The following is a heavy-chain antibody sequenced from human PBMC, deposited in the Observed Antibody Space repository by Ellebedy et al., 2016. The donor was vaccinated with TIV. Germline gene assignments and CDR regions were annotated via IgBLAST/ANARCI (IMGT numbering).Heavy chain of an antibody. CDR1: GFTFSNYA. CDR2: IRDSGLST. V-gene: IGHV3-23*01. D-gene: IGHD1-26*01. Sequence: GESLKISCAASGFTFSNYAMSWVRQAPGKGLEWVSSIRDSGLSTYYADSVKGRFTISRDNSKNTLYLQMKSLRVEETAIYFCAKDLVVGSRGPPWEGSFDYWGHGTLVTVSS. J-gene: IGHJ4*01. CDR3: AKDLVVGSRGPPWEGSFDY.